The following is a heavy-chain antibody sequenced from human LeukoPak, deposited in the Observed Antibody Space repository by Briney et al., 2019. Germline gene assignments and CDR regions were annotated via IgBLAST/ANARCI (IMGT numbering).Heavy chain of an antibody. CDR1: GFTFSSYG. Sequence: PGGSLRLSCAASGFTFSSYGMSWVRQAPGKGLEWVSAISGSGGSTYYADSVKGRFTISRDNSKNTLYLQMNSLRAEDTAVYYCAHSVWFGEYFDYWGQGTLVTVSS. CDR2: ISGSGGST. V-gene: IGHV3-23*01. D-gene: IGHD3-10*01. CDR3: AHSVWFGEYFDY. J-gene: IGHJ4*02.